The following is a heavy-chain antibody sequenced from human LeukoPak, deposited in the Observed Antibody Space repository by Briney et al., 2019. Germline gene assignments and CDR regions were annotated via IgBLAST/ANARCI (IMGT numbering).Heavy chain of an antibody. D-gene: IGHD1-1*01. CDR1: GGSISSSSDY. V-gene: IGHV4-39*01. CDR2: IYYHENT. CDR3: ARRAYSAAYWKHFDY. J-gene: IGHJ4*02. Sequence: PSETLSLTCTVSGGSISSSSDYWGWIRQAPGKGLEWIGSIYYHENTYYNSSLKSRVTISVDTSKNQFSLKLSSVTAADTAVYFCARRAYSAAYWKHFDYWGQGTLVTVSS.